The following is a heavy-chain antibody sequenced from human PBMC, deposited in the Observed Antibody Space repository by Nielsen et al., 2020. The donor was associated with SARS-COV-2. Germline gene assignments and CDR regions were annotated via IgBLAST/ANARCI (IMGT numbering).Heavy chain of an antibody. CDR3: ARVDGHCSGGSCYSGVY. D-gene: IGHD2-15*01. J-gene: IGHJ4*02. CDR1: GGTFSSYA. V-gene: IGHV1-69*13. CDR2: IIPIFGTA. Sequence: SLKVFCKASGGTFSSYAISWVRQAPGQGLEWMGGIIPIFGTANYAQKFQGRVTITADESTSTAYMELSSLRSEDTAVYYCARVDGHCSGGSCYSGVYWGQGTLVTVSS.